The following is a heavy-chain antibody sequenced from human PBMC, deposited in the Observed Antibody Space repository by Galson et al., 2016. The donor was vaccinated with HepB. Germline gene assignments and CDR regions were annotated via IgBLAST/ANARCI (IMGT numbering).Heavy chain of an antibody. CDR3: AHRPPHGAASFDY. CDR2: IYWDDDK. V-gene: IGHV2-5*02. CDR1: GLSLSTNGVG. Sequence: PALVKPTQTLTLTCTFPGLSLSTNGVGVAWIRQPPGKALEWLALIYWDDDKRYRPSLKSRLTVTQDTSKNQVVLTMTNMDPVDTATYFCAHRPPHGAASFDYWGQGMLVTVSS. D-gene: IGHD3-10*01. J-gene: IGHJ4*02.